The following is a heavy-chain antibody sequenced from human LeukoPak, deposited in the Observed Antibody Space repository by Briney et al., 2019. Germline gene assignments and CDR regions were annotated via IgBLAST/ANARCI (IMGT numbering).Heavy chain of an antibody. CDR3: AKKGYYDGSGYYMYYFDH. D-gene: IGHD3-22*01. Sequence: PGGSLRLSCAASGFTVGSNYMTWVRRAPGKGLEWVSVIYSGGSTYYADSVKGRFTVSRDSSENTLYLQMNSLRAEDTAVYYCAKKGYYDGSGYYMYYFDHWGQGTLVTVSS. V-gene: IGHV3-53*01. J-gene: IGHJ4*02. CDR2: IYSGGST. CDR1: GFTVGSNY.